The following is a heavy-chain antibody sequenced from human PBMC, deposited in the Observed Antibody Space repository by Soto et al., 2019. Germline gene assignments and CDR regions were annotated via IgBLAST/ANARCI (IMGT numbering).Heavy chain of an antibody. V-gene: IGHV3-23*01. CDR1: GFTFSMSA. CDR2: TGLNGRTT. Sequence: EVQLLESGGGLVQPGRSLRLSCAASGFTFSMSAMTWVRQAPGKGLEWVSTTGLNGRTTYYADSVKGRFTVSRDNSKNTLDLHMSSLRAEDTAVYYCATVHSTSRSFDYWGQGTLVTVSS. CDR3: ATVHSTSRSFDY. J-gene: IGHJ4*02. D-gene: IGHD6-6*01.